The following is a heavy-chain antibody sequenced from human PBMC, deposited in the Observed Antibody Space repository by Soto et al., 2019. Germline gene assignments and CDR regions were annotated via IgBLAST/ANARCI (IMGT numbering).Heavy chain of an antibody. CDR1: GYTFTGYY. Sequence: ASVKVSCKASGYTFTGYYMHWVRQAPGQGLEWMGWINPNSGGTNYAQKFQGWVTMTRDTYISTAYMELSRLRSDDTAVYYCARGSINIGAFDIWGQGTMVTVSS. J-gene: IGHJ3*02. D-gene: IGHD3-16*02. V-gene: IGHV1-2*04. CDR3: ARGSINIGAFDI. CDR2: INPNSGGT.